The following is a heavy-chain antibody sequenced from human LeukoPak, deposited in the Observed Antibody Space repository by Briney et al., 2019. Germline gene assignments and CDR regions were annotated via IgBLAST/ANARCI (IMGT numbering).Heavy chain of an antibody. V-gene: IGHV3-23*01. J-gene: IGHJ6*02. CDR1: GFTFSSYA. Sequence: GGSLRLSCAASGFTFSSYAMSWVRQAPGKGLEWVSAISGSGGSTYYADSVKGRFTISRDNSKNTLYLQMNSLRAEDTAVYYCAKEVTMVRGRYYYYGMDVWGQGTRVTVSS. CDR2: ISGSGGST. D-gene: IGHD3-10*01. CDR3: AKEVTMVRGRYYYYGMDV.